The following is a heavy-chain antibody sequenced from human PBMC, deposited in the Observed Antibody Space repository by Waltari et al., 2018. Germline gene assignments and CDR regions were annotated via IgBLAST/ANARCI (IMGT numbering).Heavy chain of an antibody. CDR1: GFTFSNFW. V-gene: IGHV3-7*04. Sequence: EVQLVASGGGLVQPGGSLRLSCAASGFTFSNFWMRWARQAPGKGLEWVANINQDGSGEYYVYSVKGRFTISRDNAKNSLYLQMNSLRVEDTAVYYCQRGDYWGQGTLVTVSS. CDR2: INQDGSGE. J-gene: IGHJ4*02. CDR3: QRGDY.